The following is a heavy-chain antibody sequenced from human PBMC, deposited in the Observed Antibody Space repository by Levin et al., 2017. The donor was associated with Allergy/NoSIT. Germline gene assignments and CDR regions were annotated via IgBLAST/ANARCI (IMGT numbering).Heavy chain of an antibody. D-gene: IGHD6-13*01. Sequence: GESLKISCAASGFTFSTYGVHWVRQTPGKGLEWVAGISYDGSNKYYADSVKGRFSISRDNSKNTLYLQMTSLGADDTAVFYCAREQRGASSWPNVDHWGQGALVTVSS. CDR1: GFTFSTYG. V-gene: IGHV3-33*01. J-gene: IGHJ4*02. CDR3: AREQRGASSWPNVDH. CDR2: ISYDGSNK.